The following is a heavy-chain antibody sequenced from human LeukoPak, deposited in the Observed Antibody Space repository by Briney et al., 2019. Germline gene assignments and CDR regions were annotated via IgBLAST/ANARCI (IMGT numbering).Heavy chain of an antibody. CDR1: GFTFSGYA. CDR3: AKGRTTLWFGELLPDY. J-gene: IGHJ4*02. D-gene: IGHD3-10*01. Sequence: PGGSLRLSCAASGFTFSGYAMSWVRQAPGKGLEWVSAISGSGGSTYYADSVKGRFTISRDNSKNTLYLQMNSLRAEDTAVYYCAKGRTTLWFGELLPDYWGQGTLVTVSS. CDR2: ISGSGGST. V-gene: IGHV3-23*01.